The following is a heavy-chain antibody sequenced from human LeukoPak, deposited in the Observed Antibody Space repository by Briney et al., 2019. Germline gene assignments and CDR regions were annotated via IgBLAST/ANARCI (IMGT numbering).Heavy chain of an antibody. CDR3: ARVNINNWHSCDY. CDR1: GGSISSNNW. D-gene: IGHD1-1*01. Sequence: SETLSLTCAVSGGSISSNNWWGWVRQPPGKGLEWIGEIYHSGSPNYNPSLKSRVTISVDKSRNHFSLNLSSVTAADTAVYYCARVNINNWHSCDYWGQGTLVTVSS. V-gene: IGHV4-4*02. CDR2: IYHSGSP. J-gene: IGHJ4*02.